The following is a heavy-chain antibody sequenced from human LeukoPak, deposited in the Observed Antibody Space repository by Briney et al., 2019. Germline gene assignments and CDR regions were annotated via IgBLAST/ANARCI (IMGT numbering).Heavy chain of an antibody. CDR2: VIPNSGNT. Sequence: ASVKVSCKASGYIFNDYDIHWVRQVSGQGFEWLGWVIPNSGNTAYAQNFQDRVTITRNSSTDTAYLELSSLRSEDTAVYYCARGDYGDTGTAFDIWGHGTMVIVSS. CDR3: ARGDYGDTGTAFDI. D-gene: IGHD4-17*01. V-gene: IGHV1-8*03. J-gene: IGHJ3*02. CDR1: GYIFNDYD.